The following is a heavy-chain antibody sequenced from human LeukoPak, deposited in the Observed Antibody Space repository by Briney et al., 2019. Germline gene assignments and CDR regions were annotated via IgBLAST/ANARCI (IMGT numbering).Heavy chain of an antibody. CDR2: IYYSGST. J-gene: IGHJ6*02. V-gene: IGHV4-39*01. Sequence: SETLSLTCTVSGGSISSSSYYWGCIRQPPGKGLGWIGSIYYSGSTYYNPSLKSRVTISVDTSKTQFSLKLSSVTAADTAVYYCARVPYYSGMDVWGQGTTVTVSS. CDR1: GGSISSSSYY. CDR3: ARVPYYSGMDV.